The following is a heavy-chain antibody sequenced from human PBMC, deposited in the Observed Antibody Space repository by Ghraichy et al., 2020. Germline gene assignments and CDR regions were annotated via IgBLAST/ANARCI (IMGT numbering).Heavy chain of an antibody. D-gene: IGHD1-7*01. Sequence: LSLTCAASGFTVSSNYITWVRQAPGKGLEWVSVIYSGGGTYYTDSVKGRFTISRDNSKNTLYLQMNSLRAEDTAVYYCARSPTVTTKGAAHLDYWGQGTLVTVSS. J-gene: IGHJ4*02. CDR1: GFTVSSNY. CDR2: IYSGGGT. CDR3: ARSPTVTTKGAAHLDY. V-gene: IGHV3-53*01.